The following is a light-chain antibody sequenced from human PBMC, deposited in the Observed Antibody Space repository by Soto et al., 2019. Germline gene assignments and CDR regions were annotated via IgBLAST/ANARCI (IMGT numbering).Light chain of an antibody. CDR1: QSVNSNY. Sequence: ETVLTQSPGTVSLSPGERATLSCRTSQSVNSNYLAWYQQKPGQAPRLLIYGVFNRATGIPDRFSGSGSGTDFTLTISGLGPEDCAVYYCQHYDGSPRTFGQGTKLEIK. CDR3: QHYDGSPRT. V-gene: IGKV3-20*01. J-gene: IGKJ2*01. CDR2: GVF.